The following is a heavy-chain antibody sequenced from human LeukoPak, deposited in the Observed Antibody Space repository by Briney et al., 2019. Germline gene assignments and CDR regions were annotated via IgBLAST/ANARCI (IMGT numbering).Heavy chain of an antibody. D-gene: IGHD4-17*01. CDR2: IYSGGST. V-gene: IGHV3-53*01. Sequence: GGSLRLSCAASGFTVSSNYMSWVRQAPGKGLEWVSVIYSGGSTYYADSVKGRFTISRDNSKNTLYLQMNSLRAEDTAVYYCARNGPSIYGDYVSFDYWGQGTLVTVSS. CDR3: ARNGPSIYGDYVSFDY. J-gene: IGHJ4*02. CDR1: GFTVSSNY.